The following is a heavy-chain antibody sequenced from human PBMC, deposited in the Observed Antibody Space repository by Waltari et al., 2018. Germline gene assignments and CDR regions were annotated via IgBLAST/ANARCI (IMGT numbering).Heavy chain of an antibody. Sequence: QVPLPESGPGLVNPSGTLSVTRAVSGDPLRGSYWWLWVRQPPGTGLEWIGQIHGSGRSNYNPSLESRVTVSIDTSNNRFSLKVTSATAADTAVYYCARDRGRGLYLDSWGQGTLVTVSP. D-gene: IGHD2-15*01. CDR3: ARDRGRGLYLDS. V-gene: IGHV4-4*02. CDR1: GDPLRGSYW. CDR2: IHGSGRS. J-gene: IGHJ4*02.